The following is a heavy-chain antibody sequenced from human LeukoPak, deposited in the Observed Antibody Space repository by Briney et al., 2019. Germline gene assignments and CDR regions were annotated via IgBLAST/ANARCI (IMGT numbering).Heavy chain of an antibody. CDR1: GFTLSSYA. CDR2: ISYDGSNK. J-gene: IGHJ6*02. CDR3: ARSSSGYYYDYYYYGMDV. D-gene: IGHD3-22*01. Sequence: GGSLRLSCAASGFTLSSYAMHWVRQAPGKGLEWVAVISYDGSNKYYADFVKGRFTISRDNSKNTLYLQMNSLRAEDTAVYYCARSSSGYYYDYYYYGMDVWGQGTTVTVSS. V-gene: IGHV3-30*04.